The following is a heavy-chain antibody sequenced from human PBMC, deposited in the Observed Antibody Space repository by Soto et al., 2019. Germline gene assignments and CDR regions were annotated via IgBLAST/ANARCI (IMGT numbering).Heavy chain of an antibody. J-gene: IGHJ4*02. D-gene: IGHD1-26*01. Sequence: SETLSLTCAVYGGSFSGYYWSWIRQPPGKGLEWIGEINHSGSTNYNPSLKSRVTISVDTSKNQFSLKLSSVTAADTAVYYCARAGRKGSYYFDYWGQGTLVTVSS. V-gene: IGHV4-34*01. CDR3: ARAGRKGSYYFDY. CDR1: GGSFSGYY. CDR2: INHSGST.